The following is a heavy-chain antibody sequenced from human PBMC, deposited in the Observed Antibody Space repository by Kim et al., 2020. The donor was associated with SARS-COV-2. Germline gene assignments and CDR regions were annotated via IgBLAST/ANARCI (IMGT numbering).Heavy chain of an antibody. J-gene: IGHJ5*02. Sequence: GGSLRLSCVASGFAFSGYAMSWVRQAPGKGLEWVIGINPQNNTYESESARGRFTISRDNAKNTLFLQMSGLRVDDTAVYYCVKDRVAMAGTFSSWGQGALVTVSA. CDR1: GFAFSGYA. CDR2: INPQNNT. D-gene: IGHD6-19*01. CDR3: VKDRVAMAGTFSS. V-gene: IGHV3-23*01.